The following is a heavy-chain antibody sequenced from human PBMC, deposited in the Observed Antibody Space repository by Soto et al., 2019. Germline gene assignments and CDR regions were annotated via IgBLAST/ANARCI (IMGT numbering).Heavy chain of an antibody. V-gene: IGHV1-3*01. Sequence: QVQLVQSGAEVKKPGASVKVSCKASGYNFTSYAMHWVRQAPGQRLEWLGWINAGNGNTKYSQKFQGRVTITRDTSESTAYMELRSLRSDDTALYYCATTHGDLYWYSELWGRGTLVPVSA. CDR2: INAGNGNT. CDR1: GYNFTSYA. J-gene: IGHJ2*01. D-gene: IGHD4-17*01. CDR3: ATTHGDLYWYSEL.